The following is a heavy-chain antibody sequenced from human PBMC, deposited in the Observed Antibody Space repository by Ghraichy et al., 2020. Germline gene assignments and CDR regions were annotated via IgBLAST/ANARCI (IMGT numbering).Heavy chain of an antibody. Sequence: GGSLRLSCAASGFTFSSFSMNWVLQAPGKGLEWVSYISSSGTIIHYADSVKGRFTISRDNAKNSLSLQMSNLRDEDTAVYYCVRSPPNFDHWGQGTMVTVSS. CDR3: VRSPPNFDH. CDR1: GFTFSSFS. J-gene: IGHJ4*02. V-gene: IGHV3-48*02. CDR2: ISSSGTII.